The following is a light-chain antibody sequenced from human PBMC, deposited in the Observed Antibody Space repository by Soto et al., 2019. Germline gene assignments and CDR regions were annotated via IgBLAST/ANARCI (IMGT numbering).Light chain of an antibody. CDR3: QQSYSTPFT. V-gene: IGKV1-39*01. CDR1: QSISSY. Sequence: DIQMTQSPFSLSASVGDRVTITCRASQSISSYLNWYQQKPGKAPNLLSYAASSLQSGVPSRFSGTASGTDFTLTISGLHPAHLATYYYQQSYSTPFTFGQGNKLEIK. CDR2: AAS. J-gene: IGKJ2*01.